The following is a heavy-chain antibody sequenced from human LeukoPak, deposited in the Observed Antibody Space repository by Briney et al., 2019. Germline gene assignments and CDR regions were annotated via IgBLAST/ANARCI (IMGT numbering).Heavy chain of an antibody. CDR1: EFTFSSYA. CDR2: ISGSGGST. J-gene: IGHJ6*02. D-gene: IGHD4-11*01. Sequence: GGSLRLSCAGSEFTFSSYAMSWVRQAPGKGLEWVSAISGSGGSTYYADSVKGRFTISRDNSKNTLYLQMNSLRAEDTAVYYCAKAVTVTTHYYGMDVWGQGTTVTVSS. CDR3: AKAVTVTTHYYGMDV. V-gene: IGHV3-23*01.